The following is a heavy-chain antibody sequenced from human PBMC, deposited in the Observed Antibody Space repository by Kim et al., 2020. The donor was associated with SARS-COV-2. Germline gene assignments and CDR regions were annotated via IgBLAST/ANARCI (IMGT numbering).Heavy chain of an antibody. D-gene: IGHD6-6*01. CDR1: GYTFTTYN. V-gene: IGHV1-3*01. J-gene: IGHJ4*02. Sequence: ASVKVSCKASGYTFTTYNMHWVRQAPGQRLEWMGWINAGNGNTKYSQKFQGRVTLSSDTSASIAYMELSSLRSDDTAVYYCAVLGSVAYSSSPHWGQGTLVTVSS. CDR2: INAGNGNT. CDR3: AVLGSVAYSSSPH.